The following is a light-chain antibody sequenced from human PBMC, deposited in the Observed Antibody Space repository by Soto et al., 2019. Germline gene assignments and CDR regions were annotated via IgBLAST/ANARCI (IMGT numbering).Light chain of an antibody. V-gene: IGKV3-15*01. CDR1: HSVGST. Sequence: ETVMMQSPATLSVSPGERATLSCRASHSVGSTLAWYQQKPGQAPRLLIYGASARATGFPARFSASGSGTEFTLTISSLQSEDFAVYYCQQYNNWPWTFGRGTKVDTK. CDR3: QQYNNWPWT. CDR2: GAS. J-gene: IGKJ1*01.